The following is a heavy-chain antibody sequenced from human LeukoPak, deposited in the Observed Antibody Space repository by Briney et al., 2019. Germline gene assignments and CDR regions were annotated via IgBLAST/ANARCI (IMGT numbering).Heavy chain of an antibody. CDR1: GFTLSNHW. J-gene: IGHJ6*02. Sequence: GGSLRLSCAASGFTLSNHWMTWVRQVPGRGPEWVANVNRDGSETYYLDSVKGRFTISKDNAKNSLYLQMNSLRAEDTALYHCARNNGMAVGGQGTTVIVSS. CDR3: ARNNGMAV. V-gene: IGHV3-7*03. CDR2: VNRDGSET.